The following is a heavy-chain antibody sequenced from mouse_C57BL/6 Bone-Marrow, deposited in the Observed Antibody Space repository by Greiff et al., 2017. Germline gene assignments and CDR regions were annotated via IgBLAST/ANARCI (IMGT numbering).Heavy chain of an antibody. Sequence: EVKLVESGGGLVKPGGSLKLSCAASGFTFSDYGMHWVRQAPEKGLEWVAYISSGSSTIYYADKVKGRFTLARDNAKNTMYLQMTSLRSEDTAMYYCARWDEGFAYWGQGTLVTVSA. CDR3: ARWDEGFAY. J-gene: IGHJ3*01. V-gene: IGHV5-17*01. CDR2: ISSGSSTI. D-gene: IGHD4-1*01. CDR1: GFTFSDYG.